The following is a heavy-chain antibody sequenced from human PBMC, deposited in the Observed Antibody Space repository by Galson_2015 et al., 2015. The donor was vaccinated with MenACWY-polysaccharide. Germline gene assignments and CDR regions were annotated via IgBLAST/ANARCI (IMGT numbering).Heavy chain of an antibody. Sequence: LSLTCTVSGGSISRTSHYWAWIRQPPGKGLEWIGSIYDSGTTYYNPSLKSRVTISVDTSKNQFSLNVTSVTAADTAVYFCARDSHYYGSGSYGWSDPWGQGILVPVSS. J-gene: IGHJ5*02. V-gene: IGHV4-39*07. CDR1: GGSISRTSHY. D-gene: IGHD3-10*01. CDR2: IYDSGTT. CDR3: ARDSHYYGSGSYGWSDP.